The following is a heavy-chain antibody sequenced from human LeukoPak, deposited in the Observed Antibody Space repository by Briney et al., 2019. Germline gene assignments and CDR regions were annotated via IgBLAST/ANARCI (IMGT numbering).Heavy chain of an antibody. CDR2: IIPIFGTA. D-gene: IGHD3-10*01. CDR3: ATEYYYGSGSYYKGDY. Sequence: SVKVSCKASGGTFSSYAISWVRQAPGQGLEWMGGIIPIFGTANYAQKFQGRVTITADESTSTAYMELSSLRSEDTAVYYCATEYYYGSGSYYKGDYWGQGTLVTVSS. J-gene: IGHJ4*02. CDR1: GGTFSSYA. V-gene: IGHV1-69*13.